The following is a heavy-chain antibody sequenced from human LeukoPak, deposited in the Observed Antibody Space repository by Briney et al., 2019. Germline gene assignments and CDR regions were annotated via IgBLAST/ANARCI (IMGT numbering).Heavy chain of an antibody. J-gene: IGHJ4*02. D-gene: IGHD3-10*01. V-gene: IGHV3-74*01. CDR3: ARGWPITMVRGVSAFDY. Sequence: GGSLRLSCAASGFAFSTNWMHWVRQAPGKGLVWVSHISTDARTITYADFVKGRFTISRDNAKNTLYLQMNSLRAEDTAVYYCARGWPITMVRGVSAFDYWGQGTLVTVSS. CDR1: GFAFSTNW. CDR2: ISTDARTI.